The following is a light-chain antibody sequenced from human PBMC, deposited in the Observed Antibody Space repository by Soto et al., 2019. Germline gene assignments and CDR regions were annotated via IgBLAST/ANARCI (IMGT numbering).Light chain of an antibody. CDR1: QSISSY. CDR2: AAS. CDR3: QQSYSTPGT. V-gene: IGKV1-39*01. Sequence: DILMTQSPSSLSASVGDRVTITCRASQSISSYLTWYQQKPGKAPKLLIYAASSLQSGVPSRFSGSGSGTDFTLTISSLQPEDFATYYCQQSYSTPGTFGQGTRLEIK. J-gene: IGKJ5*01.